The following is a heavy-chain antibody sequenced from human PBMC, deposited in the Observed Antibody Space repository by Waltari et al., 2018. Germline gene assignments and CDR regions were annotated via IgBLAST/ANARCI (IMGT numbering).Heavy chain of an antibody. V-gene: IGHV4-59*11. CDR2: IYYSGST. D-gene: IGHD5-12*01. CDR3: ARDRLSGYEGTFYYYYGMDV. Sequence: QVQLQESGPGLVKPSETLSLTCTVSGGSISSHYWSWIRQPPGKGLEWIGYIYYSGSTNYNPSLKSRVTISVDTSKNQFSLKLSSVTAADTAVYYCARDRLSGYEGTFYYYYGMDVWGQGTTVTVSS. J-gene: IGHJ6*02. CDR1: GGSISSHY.